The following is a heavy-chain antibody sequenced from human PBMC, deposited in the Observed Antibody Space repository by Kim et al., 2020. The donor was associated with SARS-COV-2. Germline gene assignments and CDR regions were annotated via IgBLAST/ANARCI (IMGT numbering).Heavy chain of an antibody. J-gene: IGHJ4*02. Sequence: AGSVQGRFTVSRDNSKDTLYLQMDSLRAEDTAVYYCAKDPRLEAAATSFDHWGQGTLVTVSS. D-gene: IGHD6-13*01. CDR3: AKDPRLEAAATSFDH. V-gene: IGHV3-33*06.